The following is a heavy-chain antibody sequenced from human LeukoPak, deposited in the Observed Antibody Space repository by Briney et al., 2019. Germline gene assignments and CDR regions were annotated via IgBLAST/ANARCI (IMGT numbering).Heavy chain of an antibody. CDR3: ARHPSTTRYLDL. D-gene: IGHD1-26*01. CDR2: IGGSGSST. V-gene: IGHV3-23*01. CDR1: GFTFSNYW. Sequence: GGSLRLCCAASGFTFSNYWMSWVRQAPGKGLEWVSGIGGSGSSTYYADSVKGRFTISRDNSKNTLYLQMNSLRDEDTAVYYCARHPSTTRYLDLWGRGTLLTVSS. J-gene: IGHJ2*01.